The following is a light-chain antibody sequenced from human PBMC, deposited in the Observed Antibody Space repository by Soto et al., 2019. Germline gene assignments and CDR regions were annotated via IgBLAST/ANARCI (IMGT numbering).Light chain of an antibody. CDR1: SSDIGGYKY. J-gene: IGLJ2*01. CDR3: GSYTSSATTVI. CDR2: DVS. V-gene: IGLV2-14*01. Sequence: QSALTQPASVSGSPGQSITISCTGTSSDIGGYKYVSWYQEHPGNAPKAIIYDVSNRPSGVSNRFSGSKSGNTASLTISGLQGEDEADYYCGSYTSSATTVIFGGGTQLTVL.